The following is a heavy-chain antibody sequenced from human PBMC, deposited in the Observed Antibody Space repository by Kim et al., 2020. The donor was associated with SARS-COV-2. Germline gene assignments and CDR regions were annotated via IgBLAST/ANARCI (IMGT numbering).Heavy chain of an antibody. V-gene: IGHV4-34*01. J-gene: IGHJ6*02. CDR3: ERTAVAGTGGRYYGMDV. CDR1: GGSFSGYY. CDR2: INHSGST. D-gene: IGHD6-19*01. Sequence: SETLSLTCAVYGGSFSGYYWSWIRQPPGKGLEWIGEINHSGSTNYNPSLKRRVTISVDTSKNQFSLKLSSVTAADTAVYYCERTAVAGTGGRYYGMDVWGQGTTVTVSS.